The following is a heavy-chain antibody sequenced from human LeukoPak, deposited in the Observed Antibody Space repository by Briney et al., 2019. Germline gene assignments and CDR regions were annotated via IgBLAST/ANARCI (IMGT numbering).Heavy chain of an antibody. CDR2: INPNSGGT. CDR3: ARQYYYDSSGYYNWGGY. J-gene: IGHJ4*02. Sequence: VASVKVSCKASGYTFTGYYMHWVRQAPGQGLEWMGWINPNSGGTNYAQKFQGRVTMTRDTSISTAYMELSRLSSDDTAVYYCARQYYYDSSGYYNWGGYWGQGTLVTVSS. D-gene: IGHD3-22*01. CDR1: GYTFTGYY. V-gene: IGHV1-2*02.